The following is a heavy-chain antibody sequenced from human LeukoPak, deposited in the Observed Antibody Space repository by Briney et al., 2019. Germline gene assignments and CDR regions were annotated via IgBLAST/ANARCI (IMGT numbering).Heavy chain of an antibody. V-gene: IGHV1-69*01. J-gene: IGHJ5*02. D-gene: IGHD3-22*01. CDR2: IIPIFGTA. CDR1: GGTSISYA. CDR3: ARDRPGTRSGYYSA. Sequence: GSSVKVSCKASGGTSISYAISWVRQAPGQGLEWMGGIIPIFGTANYAQKFQGRVTITADESTSTAYMELSSLRSEDTAVYYCARDRPGTRSGYYSAWGQGTLVTVSS.